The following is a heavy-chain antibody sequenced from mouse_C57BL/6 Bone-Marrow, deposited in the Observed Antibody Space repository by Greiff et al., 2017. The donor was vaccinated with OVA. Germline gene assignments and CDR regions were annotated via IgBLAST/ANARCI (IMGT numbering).Heavy chain of an antibody. CDR3: TVRLLALWYFDV. CDR2: IDPEDGDT. Sequence: DVKLVESGAELVRPGASVKLSCTASGFNIKDYFMHWVKQRPEQGLEWIGRIDPEDGDTEYAPKFQGKATMTADTSSNTAYLQLSSLTSEDTAVYYCTVRLLALWYFDVWGTGTTVTVSS. J-gene: IGHJ1*03. D-gene: IGHD1-1*01. CDR1: GFNIKDYF. V-gene: IGHV14-1*01.